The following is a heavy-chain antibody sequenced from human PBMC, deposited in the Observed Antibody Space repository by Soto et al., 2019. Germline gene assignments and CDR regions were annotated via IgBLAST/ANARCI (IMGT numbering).Heavy chain of an antibody. Sequence: ASVKVSCKASGYTFTSYDINWVRQATGQGLEWMGWMNPNSGNTGYAQKFQGRVTMTRNTSISTAYMELSSLRSEDTAVYYCARLYIVVVPAAMGGRNYYYYGMDVWGQRTTVTVSS. V-gene: IGHV1-8*01. J-gene: IGHJ6*02. CDR3: ARLYIVVVPAAMGGRNYYYYGMDV. CDR2: MNPNSGNT. CDR1: GYTFTSYD. D-gene: IGHD2-2*01.